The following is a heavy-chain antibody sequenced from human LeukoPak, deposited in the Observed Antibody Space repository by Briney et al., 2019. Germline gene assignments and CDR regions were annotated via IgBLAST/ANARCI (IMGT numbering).Heavy chain of an antibody. CDR2: IFYSGST. V-gene: IGHV4-59*01. Sequence: SETLSLTCTVSCDSISTYYWSWIRQPPGKGLEWIGYIFYSGSTGYNPSLKSRVTMSVDTSKNQFSLKLSSATAADTVVYYCARGGGYDVYFDNWGQGALVTVSS. CDR3: ARGGGYDVYFDN. CDR1: CDSISTYY. J-gene: IGHJ4*02. D-gene: IGHD5-12*01.